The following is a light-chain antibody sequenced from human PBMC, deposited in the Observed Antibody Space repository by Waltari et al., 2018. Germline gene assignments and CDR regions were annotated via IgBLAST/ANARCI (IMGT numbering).Light chain of an antibody. CDR1: QSIGSNY. V-gene: IGKV3-20*01. Sequence: PGERATLSCRASQSIGSNYLAWYQQRPGQAPRLLIYAASSRATGIPDRFSGGASGTDFTHTISRLEPEDFAVYFCQQYNNSPWTFGQGTKVEIK. J-gene: IGKJ1*01. CDR2: AAS. CDR3: QQYNNSPWT.